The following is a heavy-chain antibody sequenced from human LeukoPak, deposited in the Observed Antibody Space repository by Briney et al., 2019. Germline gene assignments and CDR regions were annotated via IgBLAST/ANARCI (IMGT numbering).Heavy chain of an antibody. CDR2: IYTSGST. Sequence: PSETLSLTCTVSGGSISSGSYYWSWIRQPAGKGLEWIGRIYTSGSTNYNPSLKSRVTISVDTSKNQFSLKLSSVTAADTAVYYCAREGVLRYFDWNYYFDYWGQGTLVTVSS. V-gene: IGHV4-61*02. J-gene: IGHJ4*02. CDR1: GGSISSGSYY. D-gene: IGHD3-9*01. CDR3: AREGVLRYFDWNYYFDY.